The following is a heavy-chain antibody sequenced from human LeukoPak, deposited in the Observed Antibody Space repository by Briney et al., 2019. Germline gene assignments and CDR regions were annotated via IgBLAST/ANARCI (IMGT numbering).Heavy chain of an antibody. CDR1: GYTFTGYY. Sequence: GASVKVSCKASGYTFTGYYMHWVRQALGQGLEWMGWINPNSGGTNYAQKFQGRVTMTRDTSISTAYMELSRLRSDDTAVYYCARGPGYYDILTGYVPNPHWFDPWGQGTLVTVSS. D-gene: IGHD3-9*01. V-gene: IGHV1-2*02. J-gene: IGHJ5*02. CDR2: INPNSGGT. CDR3: ARGPGYYDILTGYVPNPHWFDP.